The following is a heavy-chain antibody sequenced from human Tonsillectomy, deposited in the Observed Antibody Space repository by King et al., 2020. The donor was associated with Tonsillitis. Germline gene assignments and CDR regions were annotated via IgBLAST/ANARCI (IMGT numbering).Heavy chain of an antibody. J-gene: IGHJ4*02. CDR1: GYKFNTYW. CDR3: ARLMNIGTGMCVFDY. Sequence: VQLVESGAEVKKAGESLTISCKGSGYKFNTYWIGWVRQMPGKGLEWMGIINPGDSDTRYSPSFRGQVTISADKSINTAYLQWSSLRASDSDMYYWARLMNIGTGMCVFDYWGQGTLVTVSS. D-gene: IGHD5-18*01. V-gene: IGHV5-51*01. CDR2: INPGDSDT.